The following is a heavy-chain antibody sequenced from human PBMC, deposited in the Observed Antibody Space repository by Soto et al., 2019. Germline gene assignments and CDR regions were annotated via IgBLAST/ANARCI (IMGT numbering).Heavy chain of an antibody. D-gene: IGHD4-17*01. J-gene: IGHJ4*02. CDR1: GYTLPELS. Sequence: ASVKVYCKVSGYTLPELSMHWVRQAPGKGLEWKGGFDPEDGETIYAQKFQGRVTMTEDTSTDTAYMELSSLRSEDTAVYYCATGPMTTVTTPIFDYWVQGTLVTVSS. CDR2: FDPEDGET. V-gene: IGHV1-24*01. CDR3: ATGPMTTVTTPIFDY.